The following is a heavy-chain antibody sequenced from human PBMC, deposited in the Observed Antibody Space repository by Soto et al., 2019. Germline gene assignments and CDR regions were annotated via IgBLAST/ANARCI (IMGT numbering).Heavy chain of an antibody. CDR3: GRDQSGTGYYVDWFDP. D-gene: IGHD3-10*02. Sequence: QVHFVQSGAEVKKPGASVKVSCKASGYTFSGHAIHWLRQAPGQRPEWLGGINAGNSKTYYSEKFEGRVTFTRDTVGTTVNMELTSLTSEDTAVYYCGRDQSGTGYYVDWFDPWGQGTLVTVSS. J-gene: IGHJ5*02. CDR1: GYTFSGHA. V-gene: IGHV1-3*01. CDR2: INAGNSKT.